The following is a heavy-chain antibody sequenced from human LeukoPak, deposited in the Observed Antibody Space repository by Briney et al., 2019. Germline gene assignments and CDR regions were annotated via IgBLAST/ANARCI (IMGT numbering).Heavy chain of an antibody. Sequence: GGSLRLSCAASGFTLSTYGMHWVRQAPGKGLGWVAVISYDGSNKYYADSVKGRFTISRDNSKNTLYLQMNSLRAEDTAVYYCAKEGGDTGLDAFDIWGQGTMVTVSS. D-gene: IGHD2-21*02. CDR2: ISYDGSNK. CDR1: GFTLSTYG. CDR3: AKEGGDTGLDAFDI. V-gene: IGHV3-30*18. J-gene: IGHJ3*02.